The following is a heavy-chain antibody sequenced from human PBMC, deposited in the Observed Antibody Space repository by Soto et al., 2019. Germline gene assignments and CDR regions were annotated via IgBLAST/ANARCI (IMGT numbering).Heavy chain of an antibody. CDR1: GGSISSGGYY. Sequence: QVQLQESGPGLVKPSQTLSLTCTVSGGSISSGGYYWSWIRQHPGKGLEWIGYIYYSGSTYYNPSLKRRVTISVDTSKNQFSLKLSSVTAADTAVYYCARTVFPNCSGGSCYVGGWFDPWGQGTLVTVSS. CDR2: IYYSGST. J-gene: IGHJ5*02. CDR3: ARTVFPNCSGGSCYVGGWFDP. V-gene: IGHV4-31*03. D-gene: IGHD2-15*01.